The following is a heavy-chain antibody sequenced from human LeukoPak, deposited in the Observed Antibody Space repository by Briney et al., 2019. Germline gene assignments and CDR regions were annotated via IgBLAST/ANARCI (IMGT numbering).Heavy chain of an antibody. J-gene: IGHJ6*03. Sequence: ASLKVSCKASGYTFTSYDINAGRPATGQGLEWMVWMNPISGNTNYAPKLKGRVTITRNTSISTSYMELSSLSAEDTAVYYCAREGRLDTARLYYYYYYMDVWGKGTPVTVSS. CDR1: GYTFTSYD. CDR3: AREGRLDTARLYYYYYYMDV. CDR2: MNPISGNT. D-gene: IGHD5-18*01. V-gene: IGHV1-8*01.